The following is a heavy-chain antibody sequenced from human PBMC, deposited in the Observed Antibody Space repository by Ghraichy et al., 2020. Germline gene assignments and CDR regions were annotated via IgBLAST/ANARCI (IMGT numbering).Heavy chain of an antibody. Sequence: GESLNISCATSGFNLGVYTMNWLRWAPNKGLEWVSSISSDSSRIYYADSVRGRFTISRDNAMNSVYLQMNSLTVEDTAMYYCVRADGSGSFYYLGQGTQVTVSS. J-gene: IGHJ4*02. D-gene: IGHD3-10*01. CDR3: VRADGSGSFYY. V-gene: IGHV3-21*01. CDR2: ISSDSSRI. CDR1: GFNLGVYT.